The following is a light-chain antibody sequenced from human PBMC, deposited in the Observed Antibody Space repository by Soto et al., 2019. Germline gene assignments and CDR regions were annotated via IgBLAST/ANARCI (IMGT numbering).Light chain of an antibody. Sequence: EIVMTQSPLSLPVTPGEPASISCRSSQSLLHSSGNNYLDWYLQRPGQSPQLLIYLGSNRASGVPDRFSGGGSGTDFTLKSSRVEAEDVGVYFCMQTLQSWTFGQGTKVEIK. CDR2: LGS. V-gene: IGKV2-28*01. CDR3: MQTLQSWT. CDR1: QSLLHSSGNNY. J-gene: IGKJ1*01.